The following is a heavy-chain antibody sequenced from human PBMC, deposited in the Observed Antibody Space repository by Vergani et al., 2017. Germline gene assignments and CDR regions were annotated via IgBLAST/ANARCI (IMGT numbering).Heavy chain of an antibody. CDR1: GFTFSDYY. J-gene: IGHJ4*02. CDR3: ARSMVRGVINFDY. Sequence: EVQLVESGGGLVKPGGSLRLSCAASGFTFSDYYMSWIRQAPGKGLEWVSSISSSSSYIYYADSVKGRFTISRDNAKNSLYLQMNSLRAEDTAVYDCARSMVRGVINFDYWGQGTLVTVSS. D-gene: IGHD3-10*01. CDR2: ISSSSSYI. V-gene: IGHV3-21*01.